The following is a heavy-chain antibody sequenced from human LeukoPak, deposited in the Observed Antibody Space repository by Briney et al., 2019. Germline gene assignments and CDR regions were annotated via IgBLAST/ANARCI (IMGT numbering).Heavy chain of an antibody. CDR2: ISWNSGSI. D-gene: IGHD7-27*01. CDR1: GFTFDDYA. Sequence: PGGSLRLSCAASGFTFDDYAMHWVRQAPGKGLEWVSGISWNSGSIGYADSVKGRFTISRDNAKNSLYLQMNSLRAEDMALYYCAKSTRLNWGLPNAFDIWGQGTMVTVSS. V-gene: IGHV3-9*03. CDR3: AKSTRLNWGLPNAFDI. J-gene: IGHJ3*02.